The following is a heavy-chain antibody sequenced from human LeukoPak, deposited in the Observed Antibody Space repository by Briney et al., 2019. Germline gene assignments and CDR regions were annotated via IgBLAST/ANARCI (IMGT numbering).Heavy chain of an antibody. D-gene: IGHD3-10*01. CDR2: INPNSGGT. Sequence: ASVKVSCKASGYTFTGYYMHWVRQAPGQGLEWMGCINPNSGGTNYAQKFQGRVTMTRDTSISTAYMELSRLRSDDTAVYYCARDRGPSMVRGVSFDYWGQGTLVTVSS. CDR3: ARDRGPSMVRGVSFDY. CDR1: GYTFTGYY. J-gene: IGHJ4*02. V-gene: IGHV1-2*02.